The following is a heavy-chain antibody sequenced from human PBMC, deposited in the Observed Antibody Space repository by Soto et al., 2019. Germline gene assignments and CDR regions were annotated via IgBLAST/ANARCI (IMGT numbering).Heavy chain of an antibody. V-gene: IGHV3-48*02. CDR3: ACSSSWLNLFDP. CDR1: GFTFSSYS. J-gene: IGHJ5*02. CDR2: ISSSSSTI. Sequence: EVQLVESGGGLVQPGGSLRLSCAASGFTFSSYSMNWVRQAPGKGLEWVSYISSSSSTIYYADSVKGRFTISRDNAKNSLYLQMNSLRDEDTAVYYCACSSSWLNLFDPWGQGTLVTVSS. D-gene: IGHD6-13*01.